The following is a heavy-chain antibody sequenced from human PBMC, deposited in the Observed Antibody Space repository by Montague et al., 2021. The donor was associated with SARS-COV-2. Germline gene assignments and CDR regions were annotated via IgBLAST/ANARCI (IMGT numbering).Heavy chain of an antibody. CDR2: TYYRSKWYN. J-gene: IGHJ6*02. V-gene: IGHV6-1*01. D-gene: IGHD5-12*01. Sequence: CAISGDSVSSNSAAWNWIRQSPSRGLEWLGRTYYRSKWYNDYAVSEKSRITINPDTSKNQFSLQLSSVTPEDTAVYYCARQPLGYDFVYYYYGMDVWGRGTTVTVSS. CDR3: ARQPLGYDFVYYYYGMDV. CDR1: GDSVSSNSAA.